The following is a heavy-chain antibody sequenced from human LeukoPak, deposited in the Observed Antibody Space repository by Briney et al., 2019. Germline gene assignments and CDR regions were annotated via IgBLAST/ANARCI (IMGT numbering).Heavy chain of an antibody. J-gene: IGHJ3*02. CDR1: GYTLTELS. CDR2: FDPEDGET. V-gene: IGHV1-24*01. D-gene: IGHD6-13*01. Sequence: ASVKVSCKVSGYTLTELSMHWVRQAPGKGLEWMGGFDPEDGETIYAQKFQGRVTMTEDTSTDTAYMELSSLRSEDTAVYYCATTRLTNSIAAALDAFDIWGQGTMVTVSS. CDR3: ATTRLTNSIAAALDAFDI.